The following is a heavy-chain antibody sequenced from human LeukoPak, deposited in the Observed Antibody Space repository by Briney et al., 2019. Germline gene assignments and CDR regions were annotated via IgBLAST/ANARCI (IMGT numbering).Heavy chain of an antibody. CDR3: AKGGSSPYVVYYFDY. CDR2: ISGSGGST. Sequence: GGSLRLSCAASGFTFSSYAMSWVRQAPGKGLEWVSAISGSGGSTYYADSVKGRFTISRDNSKNTLYLQMNSLRAEDTAVYFCAKGGSSPYVVYYFDYWGQGTLVTVSS. V-gene: IGHV3-23*01. J-gene: IGHJ4*02. D-gene: IGHD2-2*01. CDR1: GFTFSSYA.